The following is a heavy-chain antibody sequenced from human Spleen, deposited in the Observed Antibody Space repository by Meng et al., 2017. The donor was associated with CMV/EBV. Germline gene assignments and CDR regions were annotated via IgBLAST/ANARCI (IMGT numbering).Heavy chain of an antibody. CDR1: GFSVNTNY. J-gene: IGHJ4*02. CDR3: ARVGFEAGLWGRVY. CDR2: LHAAGDT. V-gene: IGHV3-53*05. Sequence: GESLKISCAASGFSVNTNYMGWVRQAPGKGLEWVSLLHAAGDTYYADSVKGRFTISRDNSKNMLYLQMNSLRVEDTAVYYCARVGFEAGLWGRVYWGQGTLVTVSS. D-gene: IGHD3-16*01.